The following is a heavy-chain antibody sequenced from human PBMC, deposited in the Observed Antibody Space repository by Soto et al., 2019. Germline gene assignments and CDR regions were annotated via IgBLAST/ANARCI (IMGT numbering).Heavy chain of an antibody. CDR3: ARHGEYSSSWYTVTWFDP. CDR2: IDPSDSYT. CDR1: GYSFTSYW. Sequence: EVQLVQSGAEVKKPGESLRISCKGSGYSFTSYWISWVRQMPGKGLEWMGRIDPSDSYTNYSPSFQGHVTISADKSISTAYLQWSSLKASDTAMYHCARHGEYSSSWYTVTWFDPWGQGTLVTVSS. J-gene: IGHJ5*02. D-gene: IGHD6-13*01. V-gene: IGHV5-10-1*03.